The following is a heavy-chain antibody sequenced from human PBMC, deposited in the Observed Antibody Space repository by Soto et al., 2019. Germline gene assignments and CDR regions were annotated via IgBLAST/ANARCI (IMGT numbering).Heavy chain of an antibody. D-gene: IGHD1-20*01. CDR3: AGSRITATRSDY. J-gene: IGHJ4*02. CDR1: GGSISSYY. Sequence: SETLSLTCSVSGGSISSYYWTWIRQPPGKGLEWIGYIYDRGNTNYNPSLQSRVTISVDTSKNQFSLHLSSVTDADTAVYYCAGSRITATRSDYWGQGTLVTVSS. V-gene: IGHV4-59*08. CDR2: IYDRGNT.